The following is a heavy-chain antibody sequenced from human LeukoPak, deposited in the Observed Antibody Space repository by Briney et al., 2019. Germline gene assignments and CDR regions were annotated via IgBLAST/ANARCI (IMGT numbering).Heavy chain of an antibody. J-gene: IGHJ3*02. CDR3: AKGGMTSGWKGGVFDI. Sequence: PGGSLRLSCAVSGFAVSSKYMSWVRQAPGKGLEWVAVLYSSGPTYYADSLKGRVSISRDDSMNTLSLQINGLRVEDTAVYYCAKGGMTSGWKGGVFDIWGQGTLVIVSS. D-gene: IGHD6-19*01. CDR1: GFAVSSKY. V-gene: IGHV3-66*01. CDR2: LYSSGPT.